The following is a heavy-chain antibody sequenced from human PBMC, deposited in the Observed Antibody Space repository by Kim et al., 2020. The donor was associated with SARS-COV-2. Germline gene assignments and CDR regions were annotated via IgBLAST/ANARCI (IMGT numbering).Heavy chain of an antibody. CDR1: GFTFSSYS. Sequence: GGSLRLSCAASGFTFSSYSMHWVRQAPGKGLEWVSSISSSSSYIYYADSVKGRFTISRDNAKNSLYLQMNSLRAEDTAVYYCARDPGIWFADYWGQGTLVTVSS. CDR3: ARDPGIWFADY. V-gene: IGHV3-21*01. J-gene: IGHJ4*02. CDR2: ISSSSSYI. D-gene: IGHD3-10*01.